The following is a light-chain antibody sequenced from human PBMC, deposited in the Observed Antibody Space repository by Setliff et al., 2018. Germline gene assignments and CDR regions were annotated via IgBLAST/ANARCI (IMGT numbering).Light chain of an antibody. Sequence: QSALTQPAAVSGSPGQSIAISCAGTNSDVGGYNYVSWYQQHPNKAPKLLIYEVTKRPSGVSDRFSGSKSGNTASLTISGLQAEDEADYYCCSYAGSGTFYVFGTGTKVTVL. CDR1: NSDVGGYNY. CDR3: CSYAGSGTFYV. V-gene: IGLV2-23*02. CDR2: EVT. J-gene: IGLJ1*01.